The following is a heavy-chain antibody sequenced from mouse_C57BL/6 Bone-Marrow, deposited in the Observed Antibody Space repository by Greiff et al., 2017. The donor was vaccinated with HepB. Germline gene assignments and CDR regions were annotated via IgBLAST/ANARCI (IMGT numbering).Heavy chain of an antibody. CDR2: ISSGGSYT. CDR1: GFTFSSYG. D-gene: IGHD2-5*01. V-gene: IGHV5-6*01. CDR3: ARRDHSNRYWYFDV. Sequence: EVQLQQSGGDLVKPGGSLKLSCAASGFTFSSYGMSWVRQTPDKRLEWVATISSGGSYTYYPDSVKGRFTISRDNAKNTLYLQMSSLKSEDTAMYYCARRDHSNRYWYFDVWGTGTTVTVSS. J-gene: IGHJ1*03.